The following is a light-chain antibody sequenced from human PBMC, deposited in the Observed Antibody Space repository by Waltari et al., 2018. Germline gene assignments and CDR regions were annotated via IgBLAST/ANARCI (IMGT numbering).Light chain of an antibody. J-gene: IGLJ3*02. CDR3: SSYGGSNHLV. CDR2: EVN. Sequence: QSALTQTPPASGSAGQSVTIPCTGTSSGVGGYNYVTWYQHHPGKAPKLMVYEVNKRPTGVPDRFPGSKSGNTASLTVSGLQAEDGSDYYCSSYGGSNHLVFGGGTKLTVL. V-gene: IGLV2-8*01. CDR1: SSGVGGYNY.